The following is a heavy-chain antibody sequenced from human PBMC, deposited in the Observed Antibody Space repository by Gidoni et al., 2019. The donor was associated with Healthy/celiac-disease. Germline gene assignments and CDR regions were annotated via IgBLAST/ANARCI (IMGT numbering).Heavy chain of an antibody. D-gene: IGHD1-20*01. CDR3: ARGQTRITGTGYGMDV. Sequence: EVQLVESGGGLVKPGGSLRLSCAASGFTFSSYGMNWVLQAPGKGLELVSCISSSSSYIYYADSVKGRFTISRDNAKNSLYLQMNSLRAEDTAVYYCARGQTRITGTGYGMDVWGQGTTVTVSS. CDR1: GFTFSSYG. J-gene: IGHJ6*02. CDR2: ISSSSSYI. V-gene: IGHV3-21*01.